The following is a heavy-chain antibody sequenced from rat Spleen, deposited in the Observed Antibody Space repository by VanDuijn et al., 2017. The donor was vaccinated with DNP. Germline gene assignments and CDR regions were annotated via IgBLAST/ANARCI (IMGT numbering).Heavy chain of an antibody. Sequence: EVQLVETGGGLVQPGRSLKLSCVASGFTFSSSWMFWIRQAPGKGLEWVASINTDGGSPYYRDSLKGRFTVSRDNTKSTLYLQMNSLRSEDMATYYCARHGRRVFDYWGQGVMVTVSS. CDR1: GFTFSSSW. J-gene: IGHJ2*01. CDR3: ARHGRRVFDY. D-gene: IGHD1-11*01. CDR2: INTDGGSP. V-gene: IGHV5-58*01.